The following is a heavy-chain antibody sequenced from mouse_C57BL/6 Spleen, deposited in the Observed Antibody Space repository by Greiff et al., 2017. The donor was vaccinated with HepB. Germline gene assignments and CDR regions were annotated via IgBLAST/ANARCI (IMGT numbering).Heavy chain of an antibody. J-gene: IGHJ3*01. CDR1: GFTFSSYA. V-gene: IGHV5-4*01. CDR2: ISDGGSYT. D-gene: IGHD1-1*01. CDR3: ARDLRWAY. Sequence: EVHLVESGGGLVKPGGSLKLSCAASGFTFSSYAMSWVRQTPEKRLEWVATISDGGSYTYYPDNVKGRFTISRDNAKNNLYLQMSHLKSEDTAMYYCARDLRWAYWGQGTLVTVSA.